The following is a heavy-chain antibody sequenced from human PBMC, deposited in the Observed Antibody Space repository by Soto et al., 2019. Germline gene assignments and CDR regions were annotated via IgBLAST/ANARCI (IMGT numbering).Heavy chain of an antibody. V-gene: IGHV2-5*02. CDR2: IYWDDDK. D-gene: IGHD3-22*01. CDR1: GFSLSTSGVG. CDR3: AHRTEVVIKGVDAFDI. J-gene: IGHJ3*02. Sequence: QITLKESGPTLVKPTQTLTLTCTFSGFSLSTSGVGVGWIRQPPGKALEWLALIYWDDDKRYSPSLKSRLTITKDTSKNQVVLTMTNMDPVDTATYYCAHRTEVVIKGVDAFDIWGQGTMVTVSS.